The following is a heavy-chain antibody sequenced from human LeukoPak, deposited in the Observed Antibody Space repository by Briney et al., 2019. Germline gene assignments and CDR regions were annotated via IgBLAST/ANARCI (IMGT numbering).Heavy chain of an antibody. CDR3: ARGRFTDNGVFDC. D-gene: IGHD1-14*01. J-gene: IGHJ4*02. CDR1: GFTFSTHW. V-gene: IGHV3-7*01. Sequence: GGSLRLSCVASGFTFSTHWMNWVRQAPGKGLEWMANIRQDGSDKFYADSLKGRFTISRDNAKNSVYLQMSSLRAEDTAVYYCARGRFTDNGVFDCWGRGTLVIVSS. CDR2: IRQDGSDK.